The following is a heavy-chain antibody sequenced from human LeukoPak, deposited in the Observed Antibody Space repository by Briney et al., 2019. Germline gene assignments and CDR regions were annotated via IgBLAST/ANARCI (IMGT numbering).Heavy chain of an antibody. D-gene: IGHD3-16*01. V-gene: IGHV1-8*01. Sequence: ASVKVSCKTSGFTFTSHDYNWVRQATGQGLEWMGWMNPNSGSTGYAQKFQGRVTMTRDTSTSTVYMELSSLRSEDTAVYYCARAPDTLYWFDPWGQGTLVTVSS. CDR1: GFTFTSHD. CDR3: ARAPDTLYWFDP. J-gene: IGHJ5*02. CDR2: MNPNSGST.